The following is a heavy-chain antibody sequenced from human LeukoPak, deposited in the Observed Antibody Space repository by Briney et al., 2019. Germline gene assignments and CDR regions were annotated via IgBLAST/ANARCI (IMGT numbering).Heavy chain of an antibody. V-gene: IGHV3-23*01. CDR2: VTGDSGTI. CDR3: AKGWSGYFRSPFDL. Sequence: GGSLRLSCAASGFTFSSYAMNWVRQVPGRGLEWVSVVTGDSGTIHYSDSVKGRFTISRGNSKNTLYLQMNNLRAEDTAVYYCAKGWSGYFRSPFDLWGQGTMVTVSS. J-gene: IGHJ3*01. D-gene: IGHD3-3*01. CDR1: GFTFSSYA.